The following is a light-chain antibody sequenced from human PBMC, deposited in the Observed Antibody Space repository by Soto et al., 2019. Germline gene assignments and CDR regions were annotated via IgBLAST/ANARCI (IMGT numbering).Light chain of an antibody. CDR2: GAS. V-gene: IGKV3-20*01. J-gene: IGKJ2*01. Sequence: EIVLTQSPGTLSLSPGERATLSCRASQSVNSRFLAWYQQKPGQAPRLPMYGASTRATGIPDRFSGSGSGADFTLTISRLEPEDFAVYYWQQYGSSPPMYTFGQGTKLEIK. CDR1: QSVNSRF. CDR3: QQYGSSPPMYT.